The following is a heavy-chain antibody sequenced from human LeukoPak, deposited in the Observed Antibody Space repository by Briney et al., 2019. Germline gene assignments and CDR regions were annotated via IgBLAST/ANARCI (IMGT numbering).Heavy chain of an antibody. CDR2: INHSGST. CDR3: ATSRGLHYFDY. J-gene: IGHJ4*02. CDR1: GGSFRGYY. V-gene: IGHV4-34*01. D-gene: IGHD3-10*01. Sequence: SETLSLTCALYGGSFRGYYWSWIRQPPGKGLEWIGEINHSGSTNYNPSLKSRVTISVDPSKNQFSLKLSSVTAADTAVYYCATSRGLHYFDYWGQGTLVTVSS.